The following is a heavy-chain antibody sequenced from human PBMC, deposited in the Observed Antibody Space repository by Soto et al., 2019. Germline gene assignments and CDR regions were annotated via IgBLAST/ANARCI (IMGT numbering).Heavy chain of an antibody. J-gene: IGHJ3*02. V-gene: IGHV2-5*02. CDR2: IYWDDDK. CDR1: GFSLSTSGVG. Sequence: ASGPTLVNPTQTLTLTGTFSGFSLSTSGVGVGWIRQPPGKALEWLALIYWDDDKRYSASLQNRLTITKDTSKNQVVLRMTNLDPVDTATYYCASLIAVAPSISALDIWGQGTMVTVSS. D-gene: IGHD6-19*01. CDR3: ASLIAVAPSISALDI.